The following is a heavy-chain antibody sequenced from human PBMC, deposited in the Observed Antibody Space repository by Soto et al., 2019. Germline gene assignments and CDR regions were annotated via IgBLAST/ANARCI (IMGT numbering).Heavy chain of an antibody. CDR3: ARDQLYYNDISGRPLNAFDV. CDR1: GFTFRSYS. D-gene: IGHD3-22*01. V-gene: IGHV3-48*01. J-gene: IGHJ3*01. Sequence: GGSLTLSCAASGFTFRSYSMNWVRQAPGKGLEWVSYIGIGSSTTYYADSVKGRFTFSRDNAKNSLYLQMNSLRAEGTAVYYCARDQLYYNDISGRPLNAFDVWGQGTMVTVSS. CDR2: IGIGSSTT.